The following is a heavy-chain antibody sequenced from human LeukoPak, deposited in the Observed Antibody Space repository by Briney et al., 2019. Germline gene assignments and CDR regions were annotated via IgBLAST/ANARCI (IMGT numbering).Heavy chain of an antibody. V-gene: IGHV3-9*01. J-gene: IGHJ3*02. D-gene: IGHD4-17*01. CDR2: ISWNSGSI. CDR1: GFTFDDYA. Sequence: GGSLRLSCAASGFTFDDYAMHWVRQAPGKGLEWVSGISWNSGSIGYADSVKGRFTISRDNAKNSLYLQMNSLRAEDTALYYCAKALLTTVTTLGPTGDDAFDIWGQGTMVTVSS. CDR3: AKALLTTVTTLGPTGDDAFDI.